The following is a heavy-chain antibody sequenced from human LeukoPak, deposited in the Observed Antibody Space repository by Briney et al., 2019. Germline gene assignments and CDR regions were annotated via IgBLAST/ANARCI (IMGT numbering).Heavy chain of an antibody. CDR3: ARRWEDYSNYDNWFDP. Sequence: GESLKISSKGSGYSFTSYWIGWVRQMPGKGLEWMGIIYPGDSDTRYSPSFQGQVTISADKSISTAYLQWSSLKASDTAMYYCARRWEDYSNYDNWFDPWGQGTLVTVSS. CDR1: GYSFTSYW. J-gene: IGHJ5*02. CDR2: IYPGDSDT. D-gene: IGHD4-11*01. V-gene: IGHV5-51*01.